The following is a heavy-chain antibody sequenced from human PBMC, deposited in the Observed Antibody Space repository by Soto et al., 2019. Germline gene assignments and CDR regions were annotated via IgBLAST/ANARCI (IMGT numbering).Heavy chain of an antibody. CDR2: ISGSGDST. Sequence: EVQLLESGGGLVQPGGSLRLSCAASGFTFSSYAMSWVRQAPGKGLEWVSVISGSGDSTYYADSVKGRFTISRDNSKNTLYLQMNSLRAEDTAVYYCSRRTSGWYFDYWSQGTLVTVSS. CDR1: GFTFSSYA. V-gene: IGHV3-23*01. CDR3: SRRTSGWYFDY. D-gene: IGHD6-19*01. J-gene: IGHJ4*02.